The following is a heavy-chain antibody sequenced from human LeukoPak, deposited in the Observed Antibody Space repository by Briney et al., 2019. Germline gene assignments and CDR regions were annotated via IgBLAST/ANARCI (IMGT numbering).Heavy chain of an antibody. Sequence: PSETLSLTCTVSGGSISSSSYYWGWIRQPPGKGLEWIGSIYYSGSTYYNPSLKSRVTISVDTSKNQFSLKLSSVTAADTAVYYCASYRIDSYGYRYFDYWGQGTLVTVSS. D-gene: IGHD5-18*01. J-gene: IGHJ4*02. V-gene: IGHV4-39*01. CDR3: ASYRIDSYGYRYFDY. CDR1: GGSISSSSYY. CDR2: IYYSGST.